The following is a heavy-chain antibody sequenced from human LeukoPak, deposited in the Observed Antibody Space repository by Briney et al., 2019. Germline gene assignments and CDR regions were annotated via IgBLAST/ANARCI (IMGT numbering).Heavy chain of an antibody. D-gene: IGHD5-12*01. J-gene: IGHJ4*02. CDR1: GFHFRTYW. CDR2: INSDGSST. Sequence: PGGSLRLSCAAAGFHFRTYWMHWVRQPPGKGLVWVSRINSDGSSTSDAHSVEGRFTISRDNAKNTLYLQMNSLRAEDTAVYYCARSKRSGYDALDSWGQGTLVTVSS. V-gene: IGHV3-74*01. CDR3: ARSKRSGYDALDS.